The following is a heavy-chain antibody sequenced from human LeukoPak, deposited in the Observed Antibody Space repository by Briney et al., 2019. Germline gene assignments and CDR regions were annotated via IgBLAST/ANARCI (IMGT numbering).Heavy chain of an antibody. D-gene: IGHD5-12*01. Sequence: GGSLRLSCAASGFTFSSYEMNWVRQAPGKGLEWVSYISSSGSTIYYADSVKGRFTISRDNAKNSLYLQMNSLRAEDTAVYYCARGGYSGYDGRWGQGTLVTVSS. V-gene: IGHV3-48*03. CDR3: ARGGYSGYDGR. CDR1: GFTFSSYE. J-gene: IGHJ4*02. CDR2: ISSSGSTI.